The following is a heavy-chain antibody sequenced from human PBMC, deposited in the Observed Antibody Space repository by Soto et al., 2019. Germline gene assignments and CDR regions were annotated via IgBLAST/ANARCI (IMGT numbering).Heavy chain of an antibody. CDR2: IIPIFGTA. CDR3: ARDLAWRYSGSYTGDV. V-gene: IGHV1-69*06. D-gene: IGHD1-26*01. J-gene: IGHJ6*02. Sequence: QVQLVQSGAEVKKPGSSVKVSCKASGGTFSSYAISRVRQAPGQGLEWMGGIIPIFGTANYAQKFQGRVTITADKSTSTAYMELSSLRSEDTDVYYCARDLAWRYSGSYTGDVWGQGTTVTVSS. CDR1: GGTFSSYA.